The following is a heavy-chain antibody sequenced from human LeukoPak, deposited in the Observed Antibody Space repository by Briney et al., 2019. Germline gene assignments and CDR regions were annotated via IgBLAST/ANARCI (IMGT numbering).Heavy chain of an antibody. Sequence: SETLSLTCTVSGGSISSHYWSWIRQPPGKGLEWIGYIYYSGSTNYNPSLKSRVTISVDTSKNQFSLKLSSVTAADTAVYYCARLVVSGYDWPHYFDYWGQGTLVTVSS. CDR2: IYYSGST. J-gene: IGHJ4*02. CDR3: ARLVVSGYDWPHYFDY. CDR1: GGSISSHY. V-gene: IGHV4-59*11. D-gene: IGHD5-12*01.